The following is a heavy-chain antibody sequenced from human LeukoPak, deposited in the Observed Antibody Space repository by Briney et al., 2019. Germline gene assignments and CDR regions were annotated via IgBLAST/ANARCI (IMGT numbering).Heavy chain of an antibody. D-gene: IGHD6-13*01. Sequence: ASVKVSCKASGYTFTGYYMHWVRQAPGQGLEWMGWINPNSGGTNYAQKFQGRVTMTRDTSISTAYMELSRLRSDDTAVYYCARGAWQQLPEYCFDYWGQGTLVTVSS. CDR2: INPNSGGT. CDR3: ARGAWQQLPEYCFDY. V-gene: IGHV1-2*02. J-gene: IGHJ4*02. CDR1: GYTFTGYY.